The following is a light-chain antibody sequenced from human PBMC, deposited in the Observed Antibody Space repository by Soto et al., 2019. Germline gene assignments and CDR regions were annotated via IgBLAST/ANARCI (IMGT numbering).Light chain of an antibody. Sequence: DIQMTQSPSTLSASVGDRVTITCRASKSISSLFAWYKQKPGKAPKLLISKASSLESGVPSRLSASGSGTEFTLTISSMTPDDFATYYCQQYNTYRTFGQGTKVDIK. CDR2: KAS. CDR3: QQYNTYRT. J-gene: IGKJ1*01. V-gene: IGKV1-5*03. CDR1: KSISSL.